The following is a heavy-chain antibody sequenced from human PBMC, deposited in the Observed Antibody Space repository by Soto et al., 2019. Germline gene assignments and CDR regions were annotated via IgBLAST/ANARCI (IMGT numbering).Heavy chain of an antibody. CDR1: GFTFSSYW. CDR3: AGDLGAVAGSDY. D-gene: IGHD6-19*01. J-gene: IGHJ4*02. Sequence: EVQLVESGGGLVQPGGSLRLSCAASGFTFSSYWMSWVRQAPGKGLEWVANIKQDGSEKYYVDSVKGRFTISRDNATNSLYLQMNSLRAEDTAVYSCAGDLGAVAGSDYWGQGTLVTVSS. CDR2: IKQDGSEK. V-gene: IGHV3-7*01.